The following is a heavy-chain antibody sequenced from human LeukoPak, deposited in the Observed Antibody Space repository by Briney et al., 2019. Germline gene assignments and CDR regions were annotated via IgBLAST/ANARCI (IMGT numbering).Heavy chain of an antibody. J-gene: IGHJ4*02. CDR3: AREDTAMVTFDY. Sequence: SQTLPLTCTVSGGSISSGSYYWIWIRQPAGEGLEWIGRIYTSGSNNYNPSLKSRVTISVDTSKNQFSLKLSSVTAADTAVYYCAREDTAMVTFDYWGQGTLVTVSS. CDR1: GGSISSGSYY. V-gene: IGHV4-61*02. D-gene: IGHD5-18*01. CDR2: IYTSGSN.